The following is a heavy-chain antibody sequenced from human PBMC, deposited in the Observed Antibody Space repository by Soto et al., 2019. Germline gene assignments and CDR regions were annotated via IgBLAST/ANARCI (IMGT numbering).Heavy chain of an antibody. CDR1: GFTFSNAW. CDR3: TGLSGDYYYYGTDV. Sequence: GGSLRLSCAASGFTFSNAWMSWVRQAPGKGLEWVGRIKSKTDGGTTDYAAPVKGRFTISRDDSKNTLYLQMNSLKTEDTAVYYCTGLSGDYYYYGTDVWGQGTTVTVSS. J-gene: IGHJ6*02. D-gene: IGHD1-26*01. CDR2: IKSKTDGGTT. V-gene: IGHV3-15*01.